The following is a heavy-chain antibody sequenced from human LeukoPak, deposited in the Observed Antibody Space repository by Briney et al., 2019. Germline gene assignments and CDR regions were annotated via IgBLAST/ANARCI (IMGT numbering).Heavy chain of an antibody. D-gene: IGHD7-27*01. J-gene: IGHJ4*02. CDR2: IIPIFGTA. CDR1: GGTFSIYA. V-gene: IGHV1-69*01. CDR3: ARETGDHYFDY. Sequence: SVTVSCKASGGTFSIYAISWVRQAPGRGLEWMGGIIPIFGTANYAQKFQGRVTITADESTSTAYMELSSLRSEDTAVYYCARETGDHYFDYWGQGTLVTVSS.